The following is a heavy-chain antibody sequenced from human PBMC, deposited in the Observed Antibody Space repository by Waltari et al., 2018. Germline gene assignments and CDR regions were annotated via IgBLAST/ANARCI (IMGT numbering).Heavy chain of an antibody. Sequence: EVQLVESGGGFVQPGGSLKLSCEASGFSFSDSSMHWVRQTSGKGLELLGSIRRKSYSYVTTQAASVGGRFTISRDDSKNTAYLQMNSLKIDDTAVYFCARGPDLAICRSGSCQFDYWGQGTLVTVSS. D-gene: IGHD2-15*01. V-gene: IGHV3-73*01. CDR1: GFSFSDSS. J-gene: IGHJ4*02. CDR3: ARGPDLAICRSGSCQFDY. CDR2: IRRKSYSYVT.